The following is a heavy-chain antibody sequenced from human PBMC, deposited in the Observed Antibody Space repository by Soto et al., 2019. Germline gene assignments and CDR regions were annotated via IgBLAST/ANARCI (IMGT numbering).Heavy chain of an antibody. J-gene: IGHJ4*02. Sequence: EVQLLESGGGLVQPGGSLRLSCAASGFTFSSYAMSWVRQAPGKGLEWVSTISGSGGSTYYADSVKGRFTISRDNSKNTLYRQMNSLRAEDTAVYYCAKGQSGWYAPFDYWGQGTLVTVSS. V-gene: IGHV3-23*01. CDR3: AKGQSGWYAPFDY. D-gene: IGHD6-19*01. CDR2: ISGSGGST. CDR1: GFTFSSYA.